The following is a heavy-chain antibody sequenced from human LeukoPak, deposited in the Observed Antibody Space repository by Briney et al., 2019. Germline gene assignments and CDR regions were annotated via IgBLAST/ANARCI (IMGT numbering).Heavy chain of an antibody. J-gene: IGHJ5*02. Sequence: ASVTVSFTTSGYTFTVYYIHWVRQAPGQGLEWMGWINPNSGGTNYAQNFQGRVTMTRDTSISTAYMELSRLRSDDTAVYYCVRDDVSPWGQGTLVTVSS. CDR3: VRDDVSP. CDR1: GYTFTVYY. V-gene: IGHV1-2*02. CDR2: INPNSGGT.